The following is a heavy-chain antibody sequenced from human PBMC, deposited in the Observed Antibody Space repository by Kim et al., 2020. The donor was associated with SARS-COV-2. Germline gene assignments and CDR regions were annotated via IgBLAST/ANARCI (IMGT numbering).Heavy chain of an antibody. CDR3: ARLSVLRYFDWLLFPGAFDY. V-gene: IGHV4-39*01. Sequence: SETLSLTCTVSGGSISSSSYYWGWIRQPPGKGLEWIGSIYYSGSTYYNPSLKSRVTISVDTSKIQFSLKLSSVTAADTAVYYCARLSVLRYFDWLLFPGAFDYWGQGTLVTVSS. CDR2: IYYSGST. J-gene: IGHJ4*02. CDR1: GGSISSSSYY. D-gene: IGHD3-9*01.